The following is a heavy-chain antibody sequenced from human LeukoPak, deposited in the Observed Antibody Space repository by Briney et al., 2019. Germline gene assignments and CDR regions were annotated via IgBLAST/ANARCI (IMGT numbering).Heavy chain of an antibody. D-gene: IGHD6-19*01. CDR1: GGSLSSYY. Sequence: SETLSLTCTVSGGSLSSYYWSWIRQPPGKGLEWIGYIYYSGSTDYNPSLKSRVTLSLDTSKNQFSLKLSSVTAADTAVYYCARGGLQRLAPFDYWGQGVLITVSS. J-gene: IGHJ4*02. CDR3: ARGGLQRLAPFDY. V-gene: IGHV4-59*08. CDR2: IYYSGST.